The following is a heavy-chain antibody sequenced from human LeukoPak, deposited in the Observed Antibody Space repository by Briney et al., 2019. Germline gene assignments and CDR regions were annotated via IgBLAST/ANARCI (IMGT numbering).Heavy chain of an antibody. J-gene: IGHJ4*02. CDR3: ARAGNGGY. CDR2: TRNKANSYPT. V-gene: IGHV3-72*01. D-gene: IGHD4-23*01. CDR1: GFTFSDHY. Sequence: GGSLRLSCAASGFTFSDHYMDWVRQAPGKGLEWVGRTRNKANSYPTEYAASVKGRFTISRDDSKNSLYLQMNSLKTEDTAVYYCARAGNGGYWGQGTLVTVSS.